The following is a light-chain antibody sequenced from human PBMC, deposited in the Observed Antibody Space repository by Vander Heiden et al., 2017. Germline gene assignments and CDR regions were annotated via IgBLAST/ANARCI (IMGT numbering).Light chain of an antibody. J-gene: IGLJ2*01. CDR1: SSEIGAFCS. Sequence: QSALTQPRFASGSPGQSVTISCTGTSSEIGAFCSVSWYQQPPGKAPKLIIYEVTTRPSGVPDRFSGSKSGNTASLTVSGLQVEDEAYYFCGSYAAYNSDVVFGGGTKLTVL. CDR2: EVT. CDR3: GSYAAYNSDVV. V-gene: IGLV2-8*01.